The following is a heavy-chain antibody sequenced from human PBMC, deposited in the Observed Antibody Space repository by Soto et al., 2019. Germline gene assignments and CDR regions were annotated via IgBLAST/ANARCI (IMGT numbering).Heavy chain of an antibody. V-gene: IGHV3-21*01. D-gene: IGHD3-3*01. CDR1: GFTFSSYS. CDR2: ISSSSSYI. CDR3: ARLAYYDFWSGYNWFDP. Sequence: GGSLRLSCAASGFTFSSYSMNWVRQAPGKGLEWVSSISSSSSYIYYADSVKGRFTISRDNAKNSLYLQMNSLRDEDTAVYYCARLAYYDFWSGYNWFDPWGQGTLVTVSS. J-gene: IGHJ5*02.